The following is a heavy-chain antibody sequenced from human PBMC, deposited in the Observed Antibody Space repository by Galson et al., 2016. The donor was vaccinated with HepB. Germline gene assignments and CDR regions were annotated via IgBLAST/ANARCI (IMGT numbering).Heavy chain of an antibody. D-gene: IGHD3-9*01. CDR3: AKDNFDWSYYNYGMDV. V-gene: IGHV3-30*18. Sequence: SLRLSCAASGFTFSRFAMHWVRQAPGKGLEWVALISYDGRNAYYADSIKGRFTISRDNSKSTVYLQMNSLRAEDTAVYYCAKDNFDWSYYNYGMDVWGQGTTVTVSS. CDR1: GFTFSRFA. J-gene: IGHJ6*02. CDR2: ISYDGRNA.